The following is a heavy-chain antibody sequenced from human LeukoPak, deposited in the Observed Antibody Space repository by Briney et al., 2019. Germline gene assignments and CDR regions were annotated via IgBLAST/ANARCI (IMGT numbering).Heavy chain of an antibody. V-gene: IGHV4-30-4*01. CDR3: ARNPYYYYGMDV. CDR2: IYYSGST. D-gene: IGHD1-14*01. CDR1: GGSISSGDYY. J-gene: IGHJ6*02. Sequence: SETLSLTCTVSGGSISSGDYYWSWIRQPPGKGLEWIGYIYYSGSTYYNPSLKSRVTISVDTSKNQFSLKLSSVTAADTAVYYCARNPYYYYGMDVWGQGTTVTVS.